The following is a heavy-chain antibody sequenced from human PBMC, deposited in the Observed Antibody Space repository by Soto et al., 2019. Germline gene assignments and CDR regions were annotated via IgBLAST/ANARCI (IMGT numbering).Heavy chain of an antibody. CDR1: GYTFTSYG. V-gene: IGHV1-18*01. J-gene: IGHJ4*02. CDR3: ARENPYYDILTGYYGFDY. CDR2: ISAYNGNT. D-gene: IGHD3-9*01. Sequence: ASVKVSCKASGYTFTSYGISWVRQAPGQGLEWMGWISAYNGNTNYAQKLQGRVTMTTDTSTSTAYMELRSLRSDDTAVYYCARENPYYDILTGYYGFDYWGQGTLVTVSS.